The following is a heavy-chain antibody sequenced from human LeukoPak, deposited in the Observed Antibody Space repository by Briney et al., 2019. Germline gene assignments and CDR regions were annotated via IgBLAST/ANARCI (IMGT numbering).Heavy chain of an antibody. V-gene: IGHV3-53*01. CDR1: GFTFNNYA. J-gene: IGHJ4*02. Sequence: GGSLRLSCAASGFTFNNYAMNWVRQAPGQGLEWVSVIYFGGTTYYADSVKGRFTISRDNSKNTVYLQMNSLRVEDTAVYYCARGDGVYVYWGQGTLVTVSS. CDR3: ARGDGVYVY. CDR2: IYFGGTT. D-gene: IGHD5/OR15-5a*01.